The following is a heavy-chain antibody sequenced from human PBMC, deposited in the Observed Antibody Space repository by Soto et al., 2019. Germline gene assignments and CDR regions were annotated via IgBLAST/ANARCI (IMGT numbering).Heavy chain of an antibody. Sequence: EVQLVESGGGLVQPGGSLRLSCAVSGFSFSSYWMTWVRQAPGKGLEWVANINQAGSERYYVDSVKGRFTISRDNAENSLYLQMNSLSAEDTAVYYCARPSGYCSGGSCFPFDYWGQGTLVTVSS. D-gene: IGHD2-15*01. J-gene: IGHJ4*02. CDR3: ARPSGYCSGGSCFPFDY. CDR2: INQAGSER. CDR1: GFSFSSYW. V-gene: IGHV3-7*01.